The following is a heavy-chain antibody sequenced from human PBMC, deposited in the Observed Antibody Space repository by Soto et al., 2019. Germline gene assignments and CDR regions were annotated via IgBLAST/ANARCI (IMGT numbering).Heavy chain of an antibody. Sequence: QVQLVESGGGVVQPGRSLRLSCAASGFTFSSYGMHWVRQAPGKGLEWVALVWYDGGNKYYADSVKGRFTISRDNSKNTMYLQMNSLRDEDTAVYYCVRAAGYSGNDYVYYYGMDVWGPGTRVTVSS. CDR3: VRAAGYSGNDYVYYYGMDV. V-gene: IGHV3-33*01. CDR1: GFTFSSYG. D-gene: IGHD5-12*01. J-gene: IGHJ6*02. CDR2: VWYDGGNK.